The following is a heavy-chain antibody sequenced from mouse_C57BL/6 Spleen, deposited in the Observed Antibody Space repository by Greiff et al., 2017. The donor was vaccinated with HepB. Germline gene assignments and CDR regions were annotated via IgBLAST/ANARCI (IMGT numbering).Heavy chain of an antibody. Sequence: VKLQQPGAELVKPGASVKLSCKASGYTFTSYWMQWVKQRPGQGLEWIGEIDPSDSYTNYNQKFKGKATLTVDTSSSTAYMQLSSLTSEDSAVYYCASGLRRAMDYWGQGTSVTVSS. V-gene: IGHV1-50*01. J-gene: IGHJ4*01. D-gene: IGHD2-2*01. CDR3: ASGLRRAMDY. CDR2: IDPSDSYT. CDR1: GYTFTSYW.